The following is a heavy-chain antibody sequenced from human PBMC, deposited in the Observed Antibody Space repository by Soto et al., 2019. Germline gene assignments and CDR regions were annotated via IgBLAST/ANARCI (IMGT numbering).Heavy chain of an antibody. D-gene: IGHD4-17*01. J-gene: IGHJ4*02. V-gene: IGHV4-34*01. CDR2: INHSGST. CDR1: GGSFSGYY. CDR3: GVSWYGDSPSGRPVLGYFDY. Sequence: PSETLSLTCAVYGGSFSGYYWSWIRQPPGKGLEWIGEINHSGSTNYNPSLKSRVTVSVDTSKNQFSLKLSSVTAADTAVYYCGVSWYGDSPSGRPVLGYFDYSGQGTLVTVSS.